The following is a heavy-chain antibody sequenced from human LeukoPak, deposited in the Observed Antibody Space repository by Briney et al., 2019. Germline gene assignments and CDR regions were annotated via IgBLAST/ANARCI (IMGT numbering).Heavy chain of an antibody. J-gene: IGHJ5*02. V-gene: IGHV4-39*07. D-gene: IGHD6-19*01. CDR3: AAIKRAVAGTDWFDP. Sequence: SETLSLTGTVSGGSISTTSYYWGWLRQPPGKGLELIGSIYYSGSTYYNPSLKSLVTVSSDTSKNLVSLKLRSVTAADTAFYYCAAIKRAVAGTDWFDPWGQGTMVTVSS. CDR2: IYYSGST. CDR1: GGSISTTSYY.